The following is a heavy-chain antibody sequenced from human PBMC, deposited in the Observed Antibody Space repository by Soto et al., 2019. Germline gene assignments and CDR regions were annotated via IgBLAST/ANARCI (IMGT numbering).Heavy chain of an antibody. V-gene: IGHV1-8*01. CDR1: GYGITSYD. CDR2: MNPNSGNT. D-gene: IGHD5-12*01. J-gene: IGHJ6*02. Sequence: VNLSCKASGYGITSYDSNWARQDNGQGLEWMGWMNPNSGNTGYAQKFQGRVTMTRNTSISTAYMELSSLRSEDTAVYYCARDRKDGYAYYYYYGMDVWGQGTTVTVSS. CDR3: ARDRKDGYAYYYYYGMDV.